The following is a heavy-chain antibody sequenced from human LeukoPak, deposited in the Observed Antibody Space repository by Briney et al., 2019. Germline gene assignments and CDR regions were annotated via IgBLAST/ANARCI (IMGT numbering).Heavy chain of an antibody. CDR3: ARGTLLTPFGY. V-gene: IGHV3-9*01. Sequence: GGPLRLSCAASGFTFDDYAMHWVRQAPGKGLEWVSGISWNSGSIGYADSVKGRFTISRDNAKNSVFLQMNSLRAEDTAVYYCARGTLLTPFGYWGQGTLVTVSS. D-gene: IGHD3-9*01. CDR2: ISWNSGSI. CDR1: GFTFDDYA. J-gene: IGHJ4*02.